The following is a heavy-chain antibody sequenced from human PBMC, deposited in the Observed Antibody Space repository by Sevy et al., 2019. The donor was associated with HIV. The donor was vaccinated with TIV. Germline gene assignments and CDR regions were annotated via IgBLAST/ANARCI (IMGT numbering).Heavy chain of an antibody. CDR2: ISYDGSRT. CDR3: TRVRGLLGWFDS. CDR1: GFTFSSYS. D-gene: IGHD3-10*01. Sequence: GGSLRLSCAASGFTFSSYSMNWVRQAPGKGLEWVAVISYDGSRTSYADSVKGRFTISRDNSKNTLFLQMNSLRVADTAVYYCTRVRGLLGWFDSWGQGTLVTVSS. V-gene: IGHV3-30*03. J-gene: IGHJ5*01.